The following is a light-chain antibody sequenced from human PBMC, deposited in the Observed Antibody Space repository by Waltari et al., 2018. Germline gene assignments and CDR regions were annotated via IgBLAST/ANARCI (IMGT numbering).Light chain of an antibody. CDR3: SSYRRSSSWV. CDR1: SSDVGGYNY. J-gene: IGLJ3*02. CDR2: DVS. Sequence: QSALTQPASVSGSPGQSITISCTGTSSDVGGYNYVSWYQQHPGKAPKVMIYDVSKRPSGVSNRFSGSKSGNTASLTISGLQAEDEADYYCSSYRRSSSWVFGGGTKLTVL. V-gene: IGLV2-14*01.